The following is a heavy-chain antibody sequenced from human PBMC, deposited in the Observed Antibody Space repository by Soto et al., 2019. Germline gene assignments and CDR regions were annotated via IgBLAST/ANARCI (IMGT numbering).Heavy chain of an antibody. CDR1: GFTFSSYG. D-gene: IGHD3-3*01. V-gene: IGHV3-33*01. CDR3: ARDLSYYDFWSGPFDY. J-gene: IGHJ4*02. Sequence: TGGSLRLSCAASGFTFSSYGMHWVRQAPGKGLEWVAVIWYDGSNKYYADSVKGRFTISRDNSKNTLYLQMNSLRAEDTAVYYCARDLSYYDFWSGPFDYWGQGTLVTVSS. CDR2: IWYDGSNK.